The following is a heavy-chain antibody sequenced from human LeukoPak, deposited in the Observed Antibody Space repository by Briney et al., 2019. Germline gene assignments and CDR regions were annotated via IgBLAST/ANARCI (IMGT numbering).Heavy chain of an antibody. CDR2: ISSSSSII. CDR3: ASDVMVTATRNDY. D-gene: IGHD2-21*02. V-gene: IGHV3-48*04. CDR1: GFAFNSYS. Sequence: PGGSLGLSCTASGFAFNSYSMTWVRQAPGKGLEWISHISSSSSIIHYADSVKGRFTISRDNARNSVYLQMNSLRAEDTAVYYCASDVMVTATRNDYWGQGTLVIVSS. J-gene: IGHJ4*02.